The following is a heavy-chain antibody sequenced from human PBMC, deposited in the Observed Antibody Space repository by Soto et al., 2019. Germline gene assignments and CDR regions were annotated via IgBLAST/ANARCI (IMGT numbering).Heavy chain of an antibody. CDR3: AREVMYSSSWYGGFDY. J-gene: IGHJ4*02. Sequence: GASVKVSCKASGYTFTSYAMHWVRQAPGQRLEWMGWINAGNGNTKYSQKFQGRVTITRDTSASTAYMELSSLRSEDTAVYYCAREVMYSSSWYGGFDYWGQGTLVTVSS. CDR1: GYTFTSYA. V-gene: IGHV1-3*01. CDR2: INAGNGNT. D-gene: IGHD6-13*01.